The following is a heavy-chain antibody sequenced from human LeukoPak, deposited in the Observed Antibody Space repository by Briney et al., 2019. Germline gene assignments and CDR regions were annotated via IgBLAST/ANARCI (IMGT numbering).Heavy chain of an antibody. Sequence: ASAKVSCKASGYTFTGYYMHWVRQAPGQGLEWMGRINPNSGGTNYAQKFQGRVTMTRDTSISTAYMEQSRLRSDDTAVYYCARDRGRIAARPINWFDPWGQGTLVTVSS. J-gene: IGHJ5*02. CDR2: INPNSGGT. CDR1: GYTFTGYY. D-gene: IGHD6-6*01. CDR3: ARDRGRIAARPINWFDP. V-gene: IGHV1-2*06.